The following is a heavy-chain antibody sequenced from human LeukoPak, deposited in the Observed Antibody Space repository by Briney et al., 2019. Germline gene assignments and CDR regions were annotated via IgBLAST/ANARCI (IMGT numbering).Heavy chain of an antibody. CDR3: ARDSYASGSYYHDY. CDR1: GFTFRSYA. D-gene: IGHD3-10*01. J-gene: IGHJ4*02. CDR2: ISSSSSYI. Sequence: PGGSLRLSCAASGFTFRSYAMSWVRQAPGKGLEWVSPISSSSSYIFNADSVKGRFSISRDNAKNSLFLQMNSLRAEDTAVYYCARDSYASGSYYHDYWGQGTLVTVSS. V-gene: IGHV3-21*01.